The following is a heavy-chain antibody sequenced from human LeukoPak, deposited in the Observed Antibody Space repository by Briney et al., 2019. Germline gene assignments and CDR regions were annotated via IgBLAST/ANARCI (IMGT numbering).Heavy chain of an antibody. Sequence: GGSLRLSCAASGFTFKNYGMHWVRQAPGKGLEWVAFIRSDRIDEYYADSVKGRFTISGDNSRNTLYLQMNSLRDQDTALYHCVRDGGGWQFDTWGQGALVIVSS. D-gene: IGHD3-16*01. J-gene: IGHJ5*02. V-gene: IGHV3-30*02. CDR3: VRDGGGWQFDT. CDR1: GFTFKNYG. CDR2: IRSDRIDE.